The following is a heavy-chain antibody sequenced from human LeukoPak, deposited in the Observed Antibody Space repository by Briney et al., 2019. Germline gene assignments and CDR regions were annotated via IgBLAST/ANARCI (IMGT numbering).Heavy chain of an antibody. D-gene: IGHD1-26*01. Sequence: PGGSLRLSCVASGFTFSDYYMSWIRQAPGKGLEWVSYISSSGTTIYYADSVKGRFTISRDNAKNSLYLQMNSLRAEDTAVYYCARAAQQVGYYYYYMDVWGKGTTVTVSS. V-gene: IGHV3-11*04. CDR1: GFTFSDYY. CDR2: ISSSGTTI. CDR3: ARAAQQVGYYYYYMDV. J-gene: IGHJ6*03.